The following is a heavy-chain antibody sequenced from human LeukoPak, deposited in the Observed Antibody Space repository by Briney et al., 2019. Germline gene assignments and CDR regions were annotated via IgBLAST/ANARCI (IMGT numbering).Heavy chain of an antibody. J-gene: IGHJ4*02. CDR3: ARLPRQGSMIVGFPEGDFDY. CDR2: IYYSGST. CDR1: GGSISSSSYY. Sequence: KPSETLSLTCAVSGGSISSSSYYWGWIRQPPGKGLEWIGSIYYSGSTYYNPSLKSRVTISVDTSKNQFSLKLSSVTAADTAVYYCARLPRQGSMIVGFPEGDFDYWGQGTLVTVSS. D-gene: IGHD3-22*01. V-gene: IGHV4-39*07.